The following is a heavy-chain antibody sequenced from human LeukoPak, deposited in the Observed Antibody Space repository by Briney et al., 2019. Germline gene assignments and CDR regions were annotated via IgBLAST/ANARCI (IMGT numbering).Heavy chain of an antibody. D-gene: IGHD3-3*01. J-gene: IGHJ5*02. Sequence: GGSLRLSCAASAFTFSSYDMNWVRRAPGRGLEWVSYISSSGTTKYYADSVKGRFTISRDNAKNSLYLQMNPMSAEDTGIYFCARELTKSGPSWFDPWGQGTLVTVSS. CDR3: ARELTKSGPSWFDP. CDR2: ISSSGTTK. CDR1: AFTFSSYD. V-gene: IGHV3-48*03.